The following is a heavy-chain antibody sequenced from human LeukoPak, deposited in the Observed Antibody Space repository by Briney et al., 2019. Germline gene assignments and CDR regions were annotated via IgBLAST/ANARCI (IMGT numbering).Heavy chain of an antibody. CDR2: INHSGST. J-gene: IGHJ4*02. CDR1: GGSFSGYY. Sequence: SETLSLTCAVYGGSFSGYYWSWIRQPPGKGLEWIGEINHSGSTNYNPSLKSRVTISVDTSKNQFSLKLSSVTAADTAVYYCARASPSGTGYYPFDYWSQGTLVTVSS. D-gene: IGHD3/OR15-3a*01. V-gene: IGHV4-34*01. CDR3: ARASPSGTGYYPFDY.